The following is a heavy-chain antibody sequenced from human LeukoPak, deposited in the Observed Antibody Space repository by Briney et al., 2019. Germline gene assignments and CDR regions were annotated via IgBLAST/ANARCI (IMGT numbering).Heavy chain of an antibody. J-gene: IGHJ6*02. V-gene: IGHV4-59*01. CDR3: ARVPLTPKYCSSTSCHYYYYGMDV. CDR2: IHYSGST. CDR1: GGSISSYY. Sequence: SETLSLTCTVSGGSISSYYWSWIRQPPGKGLEWVGYIHYSGSTNYNPSLKSRVTISVDTSKNQFSLKLSSVTAADTAVYYCARVPLTPKYCSSTSCHYYYYGMDVWGQGTTVTVSS. D-gene: IGHD2-2*01.